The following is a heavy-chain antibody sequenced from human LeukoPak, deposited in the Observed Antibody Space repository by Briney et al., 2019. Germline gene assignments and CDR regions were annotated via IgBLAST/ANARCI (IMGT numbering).Heavy chain of an antibody. J-gene: IGHJ5*02. CDR3: ARDPYCSGGSCYSGGWFDP. V-gene: IGHV3-53*01. D-gene: IGHD2-15*01. CDR2: IYSGGST. Sequence: PGGSLRLSCAASGFTVSSNYMSWVRQAPGKGLEWVSVIYSGGSTYYADSVKGRFTISRDNSKNTLYLRMNSLRAEDTAVYYCARDPYCSGGSCYSGGWFDPWGQGTLVTVSS. CDR1: GFTVSSNY.